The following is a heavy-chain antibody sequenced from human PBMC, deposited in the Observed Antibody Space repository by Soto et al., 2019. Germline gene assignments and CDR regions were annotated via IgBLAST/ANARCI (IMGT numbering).Heavy chain of an antibody. D-gene: IGHD6-19*01. CDR3: AKGRGSGWAWFFDN. J-gene: IGHJ4*02. V-gene: IGHV3-48*01. CDR1: GFTFSSYS. Sequence: GGSLRLSCAASGFTFSSYSMNWVRQAPGKGLEWVSYISSSSSTIYYADSVKGRFTISRDNAKNSLYLQMNSLRGEDTAVYYCAKGRGSGWAWFFDNWGQGTLVTVSS. CDR2: ISSSSSTI.